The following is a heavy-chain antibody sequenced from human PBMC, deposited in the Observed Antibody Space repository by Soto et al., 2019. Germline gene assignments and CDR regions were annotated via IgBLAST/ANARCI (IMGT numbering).Heavy chain of an antibody. D-gene: IGHD1-1*01. CDR1: GGSISGSSFY. CDR2: IHYSGST. Sequence: PSETLSLTCAVSGGSISGSSFYWGWIRQPPEKGLESIGNIHYSGSTYYNPSLKSRVTMSVDTSKNQFSLKLTSVTAADTAVYYCARQSTGYRVEVDYWGQGTLVTVSS. J-gene: IGHJ4*02. V-gene: IGHV4-39*01. CDR3: ARQSTGYRVEVDY.